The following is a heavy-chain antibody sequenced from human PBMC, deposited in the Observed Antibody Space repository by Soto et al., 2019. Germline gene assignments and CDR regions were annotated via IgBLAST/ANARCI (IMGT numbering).Heavy chain of an antibody. Sequence: ESGGGLVQPGGSLRLSCAASGFTVRSNYMSWVRQAPGKGLEWVSVIYSGGSTYYADSVKGRFTISRDNSKNTLYLQMNSLRAEDTAVYYCAREKGARRGAFDIWGQGTMVTVSS. D-gene: IGHD3-16*01. CDR2: IYSGGST. V-gene: IGHV3-66*01. CDR3: AREKGARRGAFDI. J-gene: IGHJ3*02. CDR1: GFTVRSNY.